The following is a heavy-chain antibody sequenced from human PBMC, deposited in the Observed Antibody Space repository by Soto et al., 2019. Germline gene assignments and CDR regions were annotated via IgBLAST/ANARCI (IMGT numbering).Heavy chain of an antibody. D-gene: IGHD4-17*01. CDR1: GDSLSSGDYS. CDR2: INHSGST. V-gene: IGHV4-30-2*01. CDR3: ARQDYGDYDYNWFDP. J-gene: IGHJ5*02. Sequence: SETLSLTCAVSGDSLSSGDYSWTWIRKPPGKGLEWMGYINHSGSTFYNPSLKSRVTISVDRPKNQVSLKLSSVTAADTAVYYCARQDYGDYDYNWFDPWGQGSLVTVSS.